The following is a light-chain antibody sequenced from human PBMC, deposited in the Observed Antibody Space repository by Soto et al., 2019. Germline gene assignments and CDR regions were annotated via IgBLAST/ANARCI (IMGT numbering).Light chain of an antibody. CDR2: RNH. CDR1: RSNIGTYT. V-gene: IGLV1-44*01. CDR3: AACDDSLRAVV. J-gene: IGLJ2*01. Sequence: QSVLTQSPSASATPGQRVTISCSGGRSNIGTYTVNWYQQLPGTAPTLLIFRNHQRPSGVPDRFSGSKSGTSASLAISGPPSEYEADYYCAACDDSLRAVVFGGGTKLTVL.